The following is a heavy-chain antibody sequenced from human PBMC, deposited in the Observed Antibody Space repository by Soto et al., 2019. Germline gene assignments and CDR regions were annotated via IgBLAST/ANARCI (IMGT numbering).Heavy chain of an antibody. J-gene: IGHJ4*02. CDR2: IYYSGST. Sequence: SETLSLTCTVSGGSISSGGYYWSWIRQHPGKGLEWIGYIYYSGSTYYNPSLKSRVTISVDTSKNQFSLKLSSVTAADTAVYYCARSQSSGYYSSIDYWGQGTLVTVSS. D-gene: IGHD3-22*01. CDR1: GGSISSGGYY. CDR3: ARSQSSGYYSSIDY. V-gene: IGHV4-31*03.